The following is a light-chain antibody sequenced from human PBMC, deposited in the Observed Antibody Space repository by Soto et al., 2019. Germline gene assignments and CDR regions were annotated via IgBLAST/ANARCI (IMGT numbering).Light chain of an antibody. J-gene: IGKJ5*01. V-gene: IGKV3-11*01. CDR3: QQRKHWPPIT. CDR2: DSS. CDR1: QSVDKF. Sequence: EVELTQSPATLSLSPGETATLSCRASQSVDKFLAWYQQRPGQPPRLLIFDSSNRAAGVPVRFSGSGSGTVFTLTIGRLEPEDSAVYFCQQRKHWPPITVGQGTRLEIK.